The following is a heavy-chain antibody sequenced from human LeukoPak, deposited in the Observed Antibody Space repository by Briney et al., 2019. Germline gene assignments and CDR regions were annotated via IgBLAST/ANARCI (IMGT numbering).Heavy chain of an antibody. V-gene: IGHV1-18*01. CDR2: VSAYSGDT. D-gene: IGHD3-22*01. CDR3: ARVWYDSGNHLYFYYGLDV. J-gene: IGHJ6*02. CDR1: GYTFTTYG. Sequence: ASVKVSCKASGYTFTTYGITWVRQAPGQGLEWMGWVSAYSGDTDYAQSVQGRVTMTTDTSTSTAYMELTTLRSDDTAVYYCARVWYDSGNHLYFYYGLDVWGQGTTVTVSS.